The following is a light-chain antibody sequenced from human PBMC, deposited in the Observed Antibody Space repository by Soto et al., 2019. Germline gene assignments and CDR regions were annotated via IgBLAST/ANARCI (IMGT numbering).Light chain of an antibody. Sequence: QSVLTQPASVSGSPGQSITISCTGTSSDVGGYNYVSWYQQHPGKAPKLMIYDVSNRPSGVSNRFSGSKSGNTASLTISGLQAEDEVDYYCSSYTSISTPRYVFGTGTNVTVL. CDR1: SSDVGGYNY. CDR3: SSYTSISTPRYV. J-gene: IGLJ1*01. V-gene: IGLV2-14*01. CDR2: DVS.